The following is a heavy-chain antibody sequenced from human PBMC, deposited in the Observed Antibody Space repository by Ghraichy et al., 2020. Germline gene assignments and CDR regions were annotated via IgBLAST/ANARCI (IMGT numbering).Heavy chain of an antibody. D-gene: IGHD6-19*01. CDR1: GFNFSSHW. V-gene: IGHV3-7*03. J-gene: IGHJ4*02. CDR3: ARWEYISGWYFYDY. Sequence: GASLRLSCAASGFNFSSHWMSWVRQAPGKGLEWVANIKADGSSKYYVDPVKGRFTISRDNAKNSLYLQMNSLRAEDTAVYHCARWEYISGWYFYDYWGQGILVTVSS. CDR2: IKADGSSK.